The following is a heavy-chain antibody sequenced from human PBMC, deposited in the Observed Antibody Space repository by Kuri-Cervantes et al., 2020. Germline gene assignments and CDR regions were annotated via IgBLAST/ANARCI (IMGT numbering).Heavy chain of an antibody. Sequence: GESLKISCAASGFTFSYYSMNWVRQAPGKGLEWVSYISYNSGTIYYADSVKGRFTISRDNAKNSLYLQMNSLRSEDTAVYYCARRYCSSTSCYHNWFDPWGQGTLVTVSS. CDR2: ISYNSGTI. CDR1: GFTFSYYS. CDR3: ARRYCSSTSCYHNWFDP. D-gene: IGHD2-2*01. J-gene: IGHJ5*02. V-gene: IGHV3-48*01.